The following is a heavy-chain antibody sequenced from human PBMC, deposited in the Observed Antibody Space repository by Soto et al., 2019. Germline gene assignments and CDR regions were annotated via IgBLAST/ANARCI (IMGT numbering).Heavy chain of an antibody. CDR2: LSGSGTST. V-gene: IGHV3-23*01. CDR3: AKATTNGGWFNPFDS. J-gene: IGHJ4*02. D-gene: IGHD6-19*01. Sequence: EVPLLESGGGLVQPGGSLRLSCAASGFSFVNYAMNWVRQAPGKGLEWVSGLSGSGTSTYYADSVKGRFTISRDNSRDTLFLQMNSLTADDTAVYYCAKATTNGGWFNPFDSWGQGALVTVSS. CDR1: GFSFVNYA.